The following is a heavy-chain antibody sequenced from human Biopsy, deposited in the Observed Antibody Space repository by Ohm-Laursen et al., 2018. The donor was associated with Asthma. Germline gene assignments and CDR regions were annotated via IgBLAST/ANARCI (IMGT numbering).Heavy chain of an antibody. CDR2: ISVYNGNT. CDR1: GYTFNSAG. Sequence: AASVKVSCKTSGYTFNSAGITWVRQAPGQELEWMGWISVYNGNTKVAQKLQDGVTMITDTSTSTAYMELRSLRSDDTAVYFCARAVDYSHYYGIDVWGQGTTVTVS. CDR3: ARAVDYSHYYGIDV. J-gene: IGHJ6*02. V-gene: IGHV1-18*01. D-gene: IGHD3-10*01.